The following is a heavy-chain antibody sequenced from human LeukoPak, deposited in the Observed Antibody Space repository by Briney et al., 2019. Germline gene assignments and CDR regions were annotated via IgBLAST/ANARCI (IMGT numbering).Heavy chain of an antibody. CDR3: ARDLSATARAYDY. CDR1: GFVLRDYN. Sequence: SGGSLRLSCAASGFVLRDYNMNWVRQAPGKVLHWVSFIAISATYITYADSVKGRFTISRDNAKNSLYLQMNSLRAEDTAVYYCARDLSATARAYDYWGQGTLVTVSS. J-gene: IGHJ4*02. D-gene: IGHD1-26*01. CDR2: IAISATYI. V-gene: IGHV3-21*01.